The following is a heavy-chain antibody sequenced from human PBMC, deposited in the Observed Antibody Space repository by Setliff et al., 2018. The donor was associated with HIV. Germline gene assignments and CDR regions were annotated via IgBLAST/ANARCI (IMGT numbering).Heavy chain of an antibody. Sequence: LSLTCAVYGGSLSGYYWSWIRQPPGKGLEWIGEIYHSGSTHYNPSLQSRVTISVDKSKSQFSLKLNSVTAADTAVYYCGGNGYYSIDYWGQGTLVTVSS. J-gene: IGHJ4*02. CDR1: GGSLSGYY. CDR2: IYHSGST. CDR3: GGNGYYSIDY. V-gene: IGHV4-34*01. D-gene: IGHD3-22*01.